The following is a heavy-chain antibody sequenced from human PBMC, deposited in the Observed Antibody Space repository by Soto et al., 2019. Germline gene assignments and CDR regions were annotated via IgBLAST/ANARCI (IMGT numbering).Heavy chain of an antibody. CDR2: IDPSDSYT. CDR3: ARLPRGATFWAYYGMEV. D-gene: IGHD1-26*01. Sequence: PGESLKISCKGSGYSFTSYWISWVRQMPGKGLEWMGRIDPSDSYTNYSPSFQGHVTISADKSISTAYLQWSSLKASDTAMYYCARLPRGATFWAYYGMEVWGQGTTVTVSS. V-gene: IGHV5-10-1*01. CDR1: GYSFTSYW. J-gene: IGHJ6*02.